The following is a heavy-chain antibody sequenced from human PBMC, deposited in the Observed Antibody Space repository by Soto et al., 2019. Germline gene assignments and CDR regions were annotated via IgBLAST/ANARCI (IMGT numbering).Heavy chain of an antibody. CDR1: GYTFTSYA. Sequence: ASVKVSCKASGYTFTSYAMHWVRQAPGQRLEWMGWINAGNGNTKYSQKFQGRVTITRDRSTSTAYMELSSLRSEDTAVYYCAAGYCSSTSCYVSYYGMDVWGQGTTVTVSS. J-gene: IGHJ6*02. CDR2: INAGNGNT. D-gene: IGHD2-2*01. CDR3: AAGYCSSTSCYVSYYGMDV. V-gene: IGHV1-3*01.